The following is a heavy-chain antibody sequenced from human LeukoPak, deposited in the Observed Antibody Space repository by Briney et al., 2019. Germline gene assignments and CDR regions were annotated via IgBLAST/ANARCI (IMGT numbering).Heavy chain of an antibody. V-gene: IGHV3-66*01. CDR3: ARATKILGFDP. J-gene: IGHJ5*02. Sequence: GGSPRLSCAASGFTVSSNYMSWVRQAPGKGLEWVSVIYSGGSTYYADSVKGRFTISRDNSKNTLYLQMNSLRAEDTAVYYCARATKILGFDPWGQGTLVTVSS. D-gene: IGHD3-3*01. CDR2: IYSGGST. CDR1: GFTVSSNY.